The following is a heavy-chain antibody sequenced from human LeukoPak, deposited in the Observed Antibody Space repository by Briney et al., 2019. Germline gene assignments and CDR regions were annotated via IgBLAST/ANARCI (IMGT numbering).Heavy chain of an antibody. V-gene: IGHV1-69*05. D-gene: IGHD2-15*01. J-gene: IGHJ4*02. Sequence: ASVKVSCKASGYTFTGYYLHWVRQAPGQGLEWMGRIIPIFGTANYAQKFQGRVTITTDESTSTAYMELSSLRSEDTAVYYCARPLAGYCSGGSCNRLDYWGQGTLVTVSS. CDR3: ARPLAGYCSGGSCNRLDY. CDR1: GYTFTGYY. CDR2: IIPIFGTA.